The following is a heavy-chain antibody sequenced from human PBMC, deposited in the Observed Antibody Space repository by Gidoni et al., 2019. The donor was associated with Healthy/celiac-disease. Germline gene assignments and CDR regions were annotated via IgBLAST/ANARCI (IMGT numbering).Heavy chain of an antibody. CDR2: TDYSGST. V-gene: IGHV4-30-4*01. J-gene: IGHJ6*03. Sequence: QAQLQESGPALVKPIQTLSHTCTVSGGPNRSGDSYWSWTRQPPGKGLEWIGYTDYSGSTYYNPSLKSRVTISVDTSKNQFSLKLSSVTAADTAVYYCASVTGSPPRYYYYYYMDVWGKGTTVTVSS. CDR1: GGPNRSGDSY. CDR3: ASVTGSPPRYYYYYYMDV.